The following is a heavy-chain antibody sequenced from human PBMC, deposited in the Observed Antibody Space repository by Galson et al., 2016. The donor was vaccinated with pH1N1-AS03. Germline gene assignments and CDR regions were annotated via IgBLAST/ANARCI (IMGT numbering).Heavy chain of an antibody. CDR3: VRQFDVLTGFFDY. CDR2: IFPGDSDT. D-gene: IGHD3-9*01. CDR1: GYSFNSYW. J-gene: IGHJ4*02. Sequence: QSGAEVKKPGESLKISCKGSGYSFNSYWIGWVRQMSGKDLEWMGMIFPGDSDTRYSPSFQGQATISADSRTAYLQWSSLKASDTAMYYCVRQFDVLTGFFDYWGQGALVTVSS. V-gene: IGHV5-51*01.